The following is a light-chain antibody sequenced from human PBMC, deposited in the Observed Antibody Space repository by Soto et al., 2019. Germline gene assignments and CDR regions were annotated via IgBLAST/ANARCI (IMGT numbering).Light chain of an antibody. Sequence: DIQLTQSPSFLSASVGKRVTFTCRASQVISNFLAWYQQKPGEAPKLLIYAASTLQSGVPSRFSGSGSGTEFTLTISSLQPEDSATYYCQQLNSYPLTFGEGTKVEIK. CDR1: QVISNF. CDR2: AAS. J-gene: IGKJ4*01. V-gene: IGKV1-9*01. CDR3: QQLNSYPLT.